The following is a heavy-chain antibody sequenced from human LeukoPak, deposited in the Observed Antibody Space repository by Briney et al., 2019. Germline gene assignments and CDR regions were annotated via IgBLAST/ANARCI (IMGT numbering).Heavy chain of an antibody. Sequence: GGSLRLSCAASGFTFSSDALSWVRQAPGKGLEWVSYISSSGSTIYYADSVKGRFTISRDNAKNSLYLQMNSLRAEDTAVYYCAELGITMIGGVWGKGTTVTISS. J-gene: IGHJ6*04. CDR1: GFTFSSDA. D-gene: IGHD3-10*02. V-gene: IGHV3-48*03. CDR2: ISSSGSTI. CDR3: AELGITMIGGV.